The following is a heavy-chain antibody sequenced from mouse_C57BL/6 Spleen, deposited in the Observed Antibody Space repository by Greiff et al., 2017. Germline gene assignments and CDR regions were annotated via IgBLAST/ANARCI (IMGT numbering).Heavy chain of an antibody. CDR2: ISYSGST. J-gene: IGHJ4*01. CDR1: AYSIPSDY. D-gene: IGHD2-10*01. CDR3: ARKAYYGNCDAMDY. V-gene: IGHV3-8*01. Sequence: VQRRESGPGLAKPSQTLSLTCSVTAYSIPSDYWNWIRKFPGNKLEYMGYISYSGSTYYNPSPKSRISITRDTSKNQYYLPFNAVTTEDTATYYCARKAYYGNCDAMDYWGQGTSVTVSS.